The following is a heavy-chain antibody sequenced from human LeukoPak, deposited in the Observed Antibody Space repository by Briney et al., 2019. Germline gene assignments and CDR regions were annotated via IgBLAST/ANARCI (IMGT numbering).Heavy chain of an antibody. D-gene: IGHD3-16*01. CDR2: IRYDGSNK. V-gene: IGHV3-30*02. CDR3: AKDGGLLAYYFDY. Sequence: PGGSLRLSCAASGFTFSSYGMHWVRQAPGKGLEWVAFIRYDGSNKYYADSVKGRFTISRDNSKNTLYLQMNSLRAEDTAVYYCAKDGGLLAYYFDYWGQGTLVTVSS. CDR1: GFTFSSYG. J-gene: IGHJ4*02.